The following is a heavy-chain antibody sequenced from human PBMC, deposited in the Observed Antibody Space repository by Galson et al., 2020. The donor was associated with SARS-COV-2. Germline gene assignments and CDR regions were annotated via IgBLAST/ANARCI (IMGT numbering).Heavy chain of an antibody. D-gene: IGHD5-12*01. J-gene: IGHJ4*02. V-gene: IGHV3-11*01. CDR3: ARCHNSGYDCDY. CDR2: ISSSGSHI. CDR1: GFTFSDYY. Sequence: TGGSLRLSCAASGFTFSDYYMSWIRQAPGKGLEWISYISSSGSHIYNADSMKGRFTISRDNAKNSLYLQVNSLRADDTAVYYCARCHNSGYDCDYWGQGALVTVSS.